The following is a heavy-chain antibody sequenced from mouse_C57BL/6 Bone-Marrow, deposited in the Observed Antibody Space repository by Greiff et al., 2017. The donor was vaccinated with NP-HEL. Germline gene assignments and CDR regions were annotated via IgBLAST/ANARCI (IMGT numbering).Heavy chain of an antibody. V-gene: IGHV1-26*01. CDR3: ALYGNYGDY. Sequence: VQLQQSGPELVKPGASVKISCKASGYTFTDYYMNWVKQSHGKSLEWIGDINPNNGGTSYNQKFKGKATLTVDKSSSTAYMELRSLTSEDSAVYYCALYGNYGDYWGQGTSVTVSS. J-gene: IGHJ4*01. CDR1: GYTFTDYY. CDR2: INPNNGGT. D-gene: IGHD2-1*01.